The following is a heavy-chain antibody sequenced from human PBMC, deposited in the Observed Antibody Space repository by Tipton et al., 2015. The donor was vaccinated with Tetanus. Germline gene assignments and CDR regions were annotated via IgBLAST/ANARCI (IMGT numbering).Heavy chain of an antibody. D-gene: IGHD1-26*01. Sequence: TLSLTCTVSGDSVSRNYWSWIRQSPRKGLEWIGYIYSGGTTKYNPSLRSRVSISADTSKNQFSPKLNYVTAADTGVYYCARDHRLSASYAGWFDPWGQGTLVTVSS. CDR1: GDSVSRNY. CDR3: ARDHRLSASYAGWFDP. CDR2: IYSGGTT. J-gene: IGHJ5*02. V-gene: IGHV4-4*08.